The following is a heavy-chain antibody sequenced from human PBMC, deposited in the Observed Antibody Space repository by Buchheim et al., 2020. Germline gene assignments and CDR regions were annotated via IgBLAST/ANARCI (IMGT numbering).Heavy chain of an antibody. CDR3: ARGQYSSGWYSYYYYGMDV. D-gene: IGHD6-19*01. V-gene: IGHV1-8*01. Sequence: QVQLVQSGAEVKKPGASVKVSCKASGYTFTSYDINWVRQATGQGLEWMGWMNPKSGNTGYAQKFQGRVTMTRNTPISTAYMELSSLRSEDTAVYYCARGQYSSGWYSYYYYGMDVWGQGTT. J-gene: IGHJ6*02. CDR2: MNPKSGNT. CDR1: GYTFTSYD.